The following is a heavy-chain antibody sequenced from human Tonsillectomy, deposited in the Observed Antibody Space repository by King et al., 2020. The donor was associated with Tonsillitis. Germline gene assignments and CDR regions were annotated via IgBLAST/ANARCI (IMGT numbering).Heavy chain of an antibody. Sequence: QLQESGPGLVKPSETLSLTCTVSAGSISSYYWNWIRQPPGKGLEWIGYIYYSGATNYNPSLKSRATISIGTSKNQFSLNLTSVTAADTAVYYCARRALWSGPRNYYMDVWGKGTTVTVSS. V-gene: IGHV4-59*08. CDR2: IYYSGAT. J-gene: IGHJ6*03. CDR3: ARRALWSGPRNYYMDV. D-gene: IGHD3-3*01. CDR1: AGSISSYY.